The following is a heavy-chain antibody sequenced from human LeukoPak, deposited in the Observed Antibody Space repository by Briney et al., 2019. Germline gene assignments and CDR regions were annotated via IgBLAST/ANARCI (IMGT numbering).Heavy chain of an antibody. Sequence: GGSLRLSCVVSGFIFSDYWMSWVRQAPGKGLEWVANIKGDRSEKFYVDSVKGRFTISRDNAKNSLYLQMGSLRAEDAAVYYCARVFGNRNDFDYWGQGTLVTVAS. CDR1: GFIFSDYW. V-gene: IGHV3-7*03. J-gene: IGHJ4*02. CDR3: ARVFGNRNDFDY. D-gene: IGHD3-10*01. CDR2: IKGDRSEK.